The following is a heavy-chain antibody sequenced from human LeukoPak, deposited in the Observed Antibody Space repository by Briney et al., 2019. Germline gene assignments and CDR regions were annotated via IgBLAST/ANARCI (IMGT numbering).Heavy chain of an antibody. CDR2: INHSGST. D-gene: IGHD5-24*01. CDR1: GVSFSGYY. CDR3: ARTRWLQSLFDY. V-gene: IGHV4-34*01. J-gene: IGHJ4*02. Sequence: SETLSLTCVVYGVSFSGYYWSWIRQPPGKGLEWIGEINHSGSTNYNPSLKSRVTIAVDTAKNQFSLKLRSVTAADTAVYYCARTRWLQSLFDYWGQGTLVTASS.